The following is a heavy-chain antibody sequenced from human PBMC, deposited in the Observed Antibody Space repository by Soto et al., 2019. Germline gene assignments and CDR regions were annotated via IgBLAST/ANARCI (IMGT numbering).Heavy chain of an antibody. V-gene: IGHV4-4*02. Sequence: SETLCHTGSVARGYFTSNNWWTWIRQPPGEGLEWIGQIYRTGSTNYNPPLKSRVTISLARSENRFSLKVTSLTAADTAVYYCASRDPGTSVDYWGQGTLVTVSS. CDR1: RGYFTSNNW. CDR3: ASRDPGTSVDY. J-gene: IGHJ4*02. CDR2: IYRTGST. D-gene: IGHD1-7*01.